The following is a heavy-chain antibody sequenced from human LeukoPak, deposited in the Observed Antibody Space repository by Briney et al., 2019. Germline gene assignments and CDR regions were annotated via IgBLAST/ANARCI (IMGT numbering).Heavy chain of an antibody. CDR3: AKDKSSGPQTPGQPDDS. J-gene: IGHJ4*02. Sequence: PSETLSLTCTVSGGAISTYYWSWIRQPPGKGLEWIGYVYYSGSTDYNPSLNSRATMSIDTSRTQFSLKLSSVTPADTAVYYCAKDKSSGPQTPGQPDDSWGQGTLVTVSS. D-gene: IGHD6-19*01. CDR1: GGAISTYY. V-gene: IGHV4-59*01. CDR2: VYYSGST.